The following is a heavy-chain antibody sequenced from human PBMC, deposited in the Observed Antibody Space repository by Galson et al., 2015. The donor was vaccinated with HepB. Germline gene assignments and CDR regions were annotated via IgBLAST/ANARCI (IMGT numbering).Heavy chain of an antibody. J-gene: IGHJ3*02. D-gene: IGHD6-19*01. CDR2: ISSSSSYI. Sequence: SLRLSCAASGFTFSSYGMHWVRQAPGKGLVWVSSISSSSSYIYYADSVKGRFTISRDNAKNSLYLQMNSLRAEDTAVYYCARDVVVSSGWYRGASDIWGQGTMVTVSS. CDR1: GFTFSSYG. CDR3: ARDVVVSSGWYRGASDI. V-gene: IGHV3-21*01.